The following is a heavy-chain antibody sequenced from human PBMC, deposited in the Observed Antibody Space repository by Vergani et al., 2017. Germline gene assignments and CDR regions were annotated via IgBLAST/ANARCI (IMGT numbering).Heavy chain of an antibody. D-gene: IGHD3-16*02. J-gene: IGHJ4*02. CDR3: TSFMITFGGVIVTMDY. V-gene: IGHV3-72*01. CDR2: TRNKANSYTT. Sequence: EVQLVESGGGLVQPGGSLRLSCAASGFTFSDHYMDWVRQAPGKGLEWVGRTRNKANSYTTEYAASVKGRFTISRDDSKSIAYLQMNSLKTEDTAVYYCTSFMITFGGVIVTMDYWGQGTLVTVSS. CDR1: GFTFSDHY.